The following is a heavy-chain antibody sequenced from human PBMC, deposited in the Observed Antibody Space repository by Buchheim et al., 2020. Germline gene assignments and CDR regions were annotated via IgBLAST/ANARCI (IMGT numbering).Heavy chain of an antibody. Sequence: QVQLQQWGAGLLKPSETLSLTCAVYGGSFSGYYWSWIRQPPGKGLEWIGEINHSGSTNYNPSLKSQVTISVDTSKKQFSLKLSSVTAADTAVYYCALYCSGGSCTGLLDYWGQGTL. CDR1: GGSFSGYY. J-gene: IGHJ4*02. CDR2: INHSGST. D-gene: IGHD2-15*01. V-gene: IGHV4-34*01. CDR3: ALYCSGGSCTGLLDY.